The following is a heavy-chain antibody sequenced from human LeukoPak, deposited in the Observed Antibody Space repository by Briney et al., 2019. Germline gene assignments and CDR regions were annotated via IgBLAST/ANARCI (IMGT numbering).Heavy chain of an antibody. D-gene: IGHD6-6*01. Sequence: GGSLRLSCAASGFTFSSYSMNWVRQAPGRGLEWVSSTSSSSSYIYYADSVKGRFTISRDNAKNSLYLQMNSLRAEDTAVYYCARDSLTYSSSFLYWGQGTLVTVSS. V-gene: IGHV3-21*01. J-gene: IGHJ4*02. CDR1: GFTFSSYS. CDR2: TSSSSSYI. CDR3: ARDSLTYSSSFLY.